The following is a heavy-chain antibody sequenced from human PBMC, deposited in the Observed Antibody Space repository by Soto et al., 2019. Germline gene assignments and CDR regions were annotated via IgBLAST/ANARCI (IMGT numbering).Heavy chain of an antibody. D-gene: IGHD2-2*02. CDR1: GCNFNTYR. V-gene: IGHV5-51*01. Sequence: GESLKISCKGSGCNFNTYRIAWVRQMPGEGPEWMGIIYPGASDARYRPSFQGQVTISADKSTSTAYMQWTSLKASDTAMYYCARLDCISTSCYKGSRYFFDYWGLGTLVTVSS. J-gene: IGHJ4*02. CDR3: ARLDCISTSCYKGSRYFFDY. CDR2: IYPGASDA.